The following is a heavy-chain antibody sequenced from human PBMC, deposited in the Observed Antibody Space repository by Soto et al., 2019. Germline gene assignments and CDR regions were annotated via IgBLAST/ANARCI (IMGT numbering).Heavy chain of an antibody. V-gene: IGHV3-21*01. J-gene: IGHJ6*03. CDR2: ISSSSSYI. CDR1: GFTFSSYS. D-gene: IGHD3-3*01. Sequence: PGGSLRLSCAASGFTFSSYSMNWVRQAPGKGLEWVSSISSSSSYIYYADSVKGRFTISRDNAKNSLYLQMNSLRAEDTAVYYCARAFVVVTRAHYYMDIRCIETTVTVSS. CDR3: ARAFVVVTRAHYYMDI.